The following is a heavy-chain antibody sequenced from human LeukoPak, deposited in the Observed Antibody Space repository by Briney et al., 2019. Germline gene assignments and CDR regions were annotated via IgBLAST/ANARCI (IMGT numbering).Heavy chain of an antibody. V-gene: IGHV4-31*03. Sequence: PSETLSLTCTVSGGSISSGGYYWSWIRQHPGKGLEWIGYIYYSGSTYNNPSLKSRVTISVDTSKNQFSLKLSSVTAADTAVYYCARRRLDCSSTSCYGYHYFDYWGQGTLVTVSS. CDR2: IYYSGST. CDR3: ARRRLDCSSTSCYGYHYFDY. D-gene: IGHD2-2*01. J-gene: IGHJ4*02. CDR1: GGSISSGGYY.